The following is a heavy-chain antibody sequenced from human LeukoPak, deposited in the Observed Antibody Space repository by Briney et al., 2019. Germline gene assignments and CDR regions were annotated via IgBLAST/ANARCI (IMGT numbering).Heavy chain of an antibody. V-gene: IGHV3-30*02. Sequence: GGPLRLSCAASGFTFSSYGMHWVRQAPGKGLEWVAFIRYDGSNKYYADSVKGRFTISRDNSKNTLYLQMNSLRAEDTAVYYCAKYCSSTSWSSYISGFHYFDYWGQGTLVTVSS. D-gene: IGHD2-2*01. J-gene: IGHJ4*02. CDR1: GFTFSSYG. CDR2: IRYDGSNK. CDR3: AKYCSSTSWSSYISGFHYFDY.